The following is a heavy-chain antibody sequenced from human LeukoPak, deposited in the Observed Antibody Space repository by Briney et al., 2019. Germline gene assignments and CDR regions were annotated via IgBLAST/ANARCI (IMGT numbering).Heavy chain of an antibody. Sequence: GGSLRLSCAASGFTFSSYWMSWVRQAPGKGLEWVANIKQDGSEKYYVDSVRGRFTISRDNAKNSLYLQMNSLRAEDTAVYYCARSNHQYYDILTGLDYWGQGTLVTVSS. D-gene: IGHD3-9*01. CDR2: IKQDGSEK. V-gene: IGHV3-7*01. CDR3: ARSNHQYYDILTGLDY. CDR1: GFTFSSYW. J-gene: IGHJ4*02.